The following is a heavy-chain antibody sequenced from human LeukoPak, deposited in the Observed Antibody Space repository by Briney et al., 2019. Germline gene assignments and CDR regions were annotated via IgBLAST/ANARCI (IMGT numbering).Heavy chain of an antibody. D-gene: IGHD6-13*01. Sequence: GGSLRLSCAASGFTFSGYSMIWVRQAPGKGLEWVSSIISSGSSKYYADSVKGRFTVSRDNAKNSLYLQMDSLRAEDTAVYYCTRTGYSSSWYFRFFDYWGQGTRVTVSS. CDR1: GFTFSGYS. CDR3: TRTGYSSSWYFRFFDY. J-gene: IGHJ4*02. V-gene: IGHV3-21*01. CDR2: IISSGSSK.